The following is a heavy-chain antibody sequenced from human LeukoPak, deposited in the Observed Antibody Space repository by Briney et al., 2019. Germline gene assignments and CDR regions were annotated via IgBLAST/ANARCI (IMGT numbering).Heavy chain of an antibody. CDR2: ISYDGSNK. CDR1: GFTFSSYA. J-gene: IGHJ4*02. CDR3: AKVGGRSWFYFDN. V-gene: IGHV3-30-3*01. Sequence: GGSLRLSCAASGFTFSSYAMHWVRQAPGKGLEWVAVISYDGSNKYYADSVKGRFSISRDNSKNTLYLQMNSLRPEDTAIYFCAKVGGRSWFYFDNWGQGTVVTVSS. D-gene: IGHD6-13*01.